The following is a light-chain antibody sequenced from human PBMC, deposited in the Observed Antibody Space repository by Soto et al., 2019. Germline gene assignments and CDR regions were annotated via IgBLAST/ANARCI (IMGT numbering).Light chain of an antibody. J-gene: IGKJ4*01. CDR2: EAS. V-gene: IGKV3-11*01. Sequence: EIVLTQSPATLSLSPGERATLSCRASQSVGNNLAWYQQKPGQAPGLLIYEASTRATGIPARFSGSGSGTDFTLTISSLEPEDFAVYYCQQYKDWPPLTFGGGTKVDIK. CDR1: QSVGNN. CDR3: QQYKDWPPLT.